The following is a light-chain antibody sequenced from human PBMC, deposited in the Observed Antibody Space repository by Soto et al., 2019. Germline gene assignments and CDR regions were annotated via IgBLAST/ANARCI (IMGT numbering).Light chain of an antibody. CDR1: SSNFGAGYD. J-gene: IGLJ3*02. CDR2: GNR. Sequence: QSVLTQPPSVSGAPGQRITISCTGSSSNFGAGYDVPWYQHLPGTAPKLLIHGNRNRPSGVPDRFSGSKSGTSAALAITGLHAEDEAEYSCQSYDNSLNAVVFGGGTKLTVL. V-gene: IGLV1-40*01. CDR3: QSYDNSLNAVV.